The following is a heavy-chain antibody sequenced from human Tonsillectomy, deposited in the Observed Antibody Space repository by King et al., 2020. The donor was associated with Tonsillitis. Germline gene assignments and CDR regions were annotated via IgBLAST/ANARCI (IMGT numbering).Heavy chain of an antibody. CDR1: GYTFTSYG. D-gene: IGHD2-8*01. J-gene: IGHJ3*02. Sequence: QLVQSGGEVKKPGASVKVSCKASGYTFTSYGINWVRQAPGQGLEWMGWINTYNGNANYGQNLPRRLTMTTDTSTSTAYLELRSLRSDDTAVYYCARFCTNLVTASDIWSQGTMVIVSS. CDR3: ARFCTNLVTASDI. CDR2: INTYNGNA. V-gene: IGHV1-18*01.